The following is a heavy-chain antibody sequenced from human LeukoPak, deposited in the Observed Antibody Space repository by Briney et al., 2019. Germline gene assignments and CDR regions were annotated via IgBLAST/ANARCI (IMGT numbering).Heavy chain of an antibody. V-gene: IGHV3-7*01. Sequence: GGSLRLSCAASGFTFSSYSMNWVRQAPGKGLEWVANIKKDGSENYYVDSVKGRFTISRDNAKNTLYLQMNSLRAEDTAVYYCARGRREYSYTRIAVAGGSSDYWGQGTVVTVSS. CDR3: ARGRREYSYTRIAVAGGSSDY. D-gene: IGHD6-19*01. CDR2: IKKDGSEN. CDR1: GFTFSSYS. J-gene: IGHJ4*02.